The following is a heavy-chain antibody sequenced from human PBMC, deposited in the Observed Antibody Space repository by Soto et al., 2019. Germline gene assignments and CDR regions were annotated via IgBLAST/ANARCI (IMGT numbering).Heavy chain of an antibody. Sequence: SETLSLTCTVSGGSISSGGYYWSWIRQHPGKGLEWIGYIYNTETTYYTPSHKSRVSISADTSKNQFSLNLNSVTAADTAVYFCVRVSSRWYDLDYWGQGTLVTVS. D-gene: IGHD6-13*01. J-gene: IGHJ4*02. CDR2: IYNTETT. V-gene: IGHV4-31*03. CDR3: VRVSSRWYDLDY. CDR1: GGSISSGGYY.